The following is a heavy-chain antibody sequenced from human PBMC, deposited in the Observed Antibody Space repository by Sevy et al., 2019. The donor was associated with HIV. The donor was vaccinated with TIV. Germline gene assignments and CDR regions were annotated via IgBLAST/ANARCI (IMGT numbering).Heavy chain of an antibody. J-gene: IGHJ4*02. V-gene: IGHV1-18*01. CDR2: ISPYNGNT. CDR1: GYTFTSYG. D-gene: IGHD6-6*01. Sequence: ASVKVSCKPSGYTFTSYGISWVRQAPGQGLEWMGWISPYNGNTNYAQKFQGRVTMTTDTSTTTAYMELRSLRSDDTAVYYCARDPGAPRPWDYWGQGTLVTVSS. CDR3: ARDPGAPRPWDY.